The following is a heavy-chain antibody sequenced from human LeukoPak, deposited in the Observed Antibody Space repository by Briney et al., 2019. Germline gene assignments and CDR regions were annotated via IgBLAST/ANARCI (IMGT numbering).Heavy chain of an antibody. Sequence: PGGSLRLSCAAYGFTVSTNYMSWVRQAPGKGLEWVSIIYAGGNTYSADSVKGRFTISRDSSRNTLYLQMNSLRAEDTAVYYCAREGLGYDFDYWGQGTLVTVSS. CDR1: GFTVSTNY. CDR3: AREGLGYDFDY. CDR2: IYAGGNT. V-gene: IGHV3-66*02. D-gene: IGHD3/OR15-3a*01. J-gene: IGHJ4*02.